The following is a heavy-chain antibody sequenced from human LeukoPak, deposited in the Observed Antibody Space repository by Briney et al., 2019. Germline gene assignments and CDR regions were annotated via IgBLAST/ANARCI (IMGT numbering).Heavy chain of an antibody. V-gene: IGHV1-18*01. D-gene: IGHD3-22*01. Sequence: ASVKVSCKASGYTFTSYGISWVRQAPGQGLEWMGWISAYNGNTNYAQKLQGRVTMTTDTSTSTAYMELRSLRSDDTAVYYCARSMGSSGYYLRFDYMDVWGKGTTVTVSS. CDR1: GYTFTSYG. CDR3: ARSMGSSGYYLRFDYMDV. CDR2: ISAYNGNT. J-gene: IGHJ6*03.